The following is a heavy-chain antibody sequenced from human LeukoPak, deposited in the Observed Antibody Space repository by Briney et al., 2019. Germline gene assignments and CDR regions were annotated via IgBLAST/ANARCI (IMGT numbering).Heavy chain of an antibody. J-gene: IGHJ4*02. CDR2: IYSGGST. CDR1: SFTVSSNY. CDR3: ARVAALYYFAY. Sequence: GGSLRLSCAASSFTVSSNYMCWVRQAPGKGLEWVSVIYSGGSTYYADSVKGRFTISRDNSKNTLYLQMNSLRAEDTAVYYCARVAALYYFAYWGQWTLVTVSS. D-gene: IGHD6-25*01. V-gene: IGHV3-53*01.